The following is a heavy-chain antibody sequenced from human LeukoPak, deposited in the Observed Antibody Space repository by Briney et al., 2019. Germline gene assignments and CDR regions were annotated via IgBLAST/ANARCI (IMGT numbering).Heavy chain of an antibody. CDR3: ARDYTYYDSSGYSYNWFDP. V-gene: IGHV1-2*06. CDR2: INPNSGGT. Sequence: ASVKVSCKASGYTFTNYYIHWVRQAPGQGLEWMGRINPNSGGTNYAQKFQGRVTMTRDTSISTAYMELSRLRSDDTAVYYCARDYTYYDSSGYSYNWFDPWGQGTLVTVSS. J-gene: IGHJ5*02. CDR1: GYTFTNYY. D-gene: IGHD3-22*01.